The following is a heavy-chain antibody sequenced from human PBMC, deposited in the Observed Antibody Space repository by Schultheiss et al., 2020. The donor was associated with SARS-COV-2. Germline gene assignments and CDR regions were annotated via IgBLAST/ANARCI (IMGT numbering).Heavy chain of an antibody. J-gene: IGHJ4*02. CDR3: ARVAGDFWSTEYYFDY. CDR1: GFTFSIYA. CDR2: VSAGGGTT. D-gene: IGHD3-3*01. V-gene: IGHV3-23*01. Sequence: GGSLRLSCAASGFTFSIYAMSWVRQAPGKGLEWVSAVSAGGGTTYYADSVKGRFTISRDNSKNTLYLQMNSLRAEDTAVYYCARVAGDFWSTEYYFDYWGQGTLVTVSS.